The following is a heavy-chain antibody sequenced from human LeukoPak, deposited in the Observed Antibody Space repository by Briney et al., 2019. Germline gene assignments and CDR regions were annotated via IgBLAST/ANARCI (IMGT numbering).Heavy chain of an antibody. Sequence: GESQKISGKGFGYSFTSYWIGGVRQLPGKGLEWMGIIYPGHSHTRYSPSFQGQVTISADKPISTAYLQWSSLKASDTAMYYCARRQYSYGPFDYWGQGTLVTVSS. CDR3: ARRQYSYGPFDY. V-gene: IGHV5-51*01. CDR1: GYSFTSYW. CDR2: IYPGHSHT. D-gene: IGHD5-18*01. J-gene: IGHJ4*02.